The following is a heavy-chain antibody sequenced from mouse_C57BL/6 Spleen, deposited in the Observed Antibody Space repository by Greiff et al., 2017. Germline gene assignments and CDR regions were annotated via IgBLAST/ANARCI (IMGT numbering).Heavy chain of an antibody. CDR2: IRNKANGYTT. V-gene: IGHV7-3*01. D-gene: IGHD3-1*01. J-gene: IGHJ2*01. CDR3: ARGTGLYFDY. CDR1: GFTFTDYY. Sequence: EVQRVESGGGLVQPGGSLSLSCAASGFTFTDYYMSWVRQPPGKALEWLGFIRNKANGYTTEYSASVKGRFTISRDNSQSILYLQMNALRAEDSATYYCARGTGLYFDYWGQGTTLTVSS.